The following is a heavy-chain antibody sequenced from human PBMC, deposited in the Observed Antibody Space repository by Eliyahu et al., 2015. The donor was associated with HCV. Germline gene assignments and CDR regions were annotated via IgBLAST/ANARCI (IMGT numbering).Heavy chain of an antibody. CDR3: AREPYYDILTGYPAQGKYGMDV. CDR2: IYHSGST. Sequence: QVQLQESGPGLVKPSGTLSLTCAVSGGSIXTSHWXSWVRQSPGKGLEWIGEIYHSGSTNYNPSLKSRVTISVDKSKNQFSLKLSSVIAADTAVYYCAREPYYDILTGYPAQGKYGMDVWGQGTTVTVSS. V-gene: IGHV4-4*02. D-gene: IGHD3-9*01. J-gene: IGHJ6*02. CDR1: GGSIXTSHW.